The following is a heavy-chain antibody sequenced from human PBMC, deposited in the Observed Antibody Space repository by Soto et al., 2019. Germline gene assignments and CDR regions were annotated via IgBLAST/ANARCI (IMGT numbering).Heavy chain of an antibody. CDR1: GFIFSTSA. CDR2: ISYDGSKT. V-gene: IGHV3-30*18. D-gene: IGHD6-19*01. CDR3: AKEGPCSSGWSAFDY. J-gene: IGHJ4*02. Sequence: QVQLVESGGGVVQPGRSLRLSCAASGFIFSTSAMHWVRQAPGKGLEWVAGISYDGSKTYHADSVKGRFTISRDNSKNTLYLQMNSLSGDDTAVYYCAKEGPCSSGWSAFDYWGQGTLFTVSS.